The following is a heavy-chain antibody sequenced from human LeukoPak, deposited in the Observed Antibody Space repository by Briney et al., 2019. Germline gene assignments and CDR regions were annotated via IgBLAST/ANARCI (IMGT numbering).Heavy chain of an antibody. D-gene: IGHD3-10*01. Sequence: GGSLRLSCAASGSTFSSYAMSWVRQAPGKGLEWVSAISGSGGSTYYADSVKGRFTISRDNSKNTLYLQMNSLRAEDTAVYYCAKVGGKFGELSNWFDPWGQGTLVTVSS. CDR3: AKVGGKFGELSNWFDP. J-gene: IGHJ5*02. CDR1: GSTFSSYA. V-gene: IGHV3-23*01. CDR2: ISGSGGST.